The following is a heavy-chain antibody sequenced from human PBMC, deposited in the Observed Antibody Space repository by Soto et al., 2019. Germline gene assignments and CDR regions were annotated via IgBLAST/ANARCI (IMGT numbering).Heavy chain of an antibody. CDR3: ARDKDGDSHAFDI. CDR2: IWYDGSNK. CDR1: GFTFSSYG. Sequence: QVQLVESGGGVVQPGRSLRLSCAASGFTFSSYGMHWVRQAPGKGLEWVAVIWYDGSNKYYADSVKGRFTISRDNSKNPLYLQMNSLRAEDTAVYYCARDKDGDSHAFDIWGQGTMVTVSS. J-gene: IGHJ3*02. D-gene: IGHD4-17*01. V-gene: IGHV3-33*01.